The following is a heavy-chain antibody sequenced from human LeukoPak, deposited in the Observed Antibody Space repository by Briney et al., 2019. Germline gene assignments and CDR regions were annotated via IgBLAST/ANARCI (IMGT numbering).Heavy chain of an antibody. Sequence: PSETLSLTCAVYGGSFSGYYWSWIRQPPGKGLEWIGEINHSGSTNYNPSLKSRVTISVDTSKNQFSLKLTSVTAADTAVYYCARRPEAGMSRPFDYWGQGTLVIVSS. CDR2: INHSGST. D-gene: IGHD6-19*01. V-gene: IGHV4-34*01. CDR1: GGSFSGYY. J-gene: IGHJ4*02. CDR3: ARRPEAGMSRPFDY.